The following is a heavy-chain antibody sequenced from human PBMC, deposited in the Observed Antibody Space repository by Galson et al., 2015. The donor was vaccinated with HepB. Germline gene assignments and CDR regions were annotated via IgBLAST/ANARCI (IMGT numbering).Heavy chain of an antibody. CDR2: IKSNTDGGTT. J-gene: IGHJ4*02. Sequence: SLRLSCAASGFTFSNAWMSWVRQAPGKGLEWVGRIKSNTDGGTTDYAAPVKGRFTISRDDSKNTLYLQMNSLKTEDTAVYYCTTAQVVTRIHNFDYWGQGTLVTVSS. CDR1: GFTFSNAW. D-gene: IGHD4-23*01. CDR3: TTAQVVTRIHNFDY. V-gene: IGHV3-15*01.